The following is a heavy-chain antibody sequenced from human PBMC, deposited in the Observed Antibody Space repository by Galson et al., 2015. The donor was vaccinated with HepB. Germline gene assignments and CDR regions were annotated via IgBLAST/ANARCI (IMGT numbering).Heavy chain of an antibody. CDR1: AFIFSSYA. Sequence: SLRLSCAASAFIFSSYAMSWVRQAPGKGLEWVSGISASGGSTYYADSVKGRFTVSRDNSKNTLYVQMKSLRAEDTAVYYCAKETTRDTNGTHDQYYYGMDVWGQGTTVTVSS. CDR3: AKETTRDTNGTHDQYYYGMDV. CDR2: ISASGGST. J-gene: IGHJ6*02. D-gene: IGHD1-1*01. V-gene: IGHV3-23*01.